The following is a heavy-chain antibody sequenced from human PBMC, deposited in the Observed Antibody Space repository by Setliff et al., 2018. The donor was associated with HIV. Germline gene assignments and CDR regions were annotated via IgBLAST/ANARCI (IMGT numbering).Heavy chain of an antibody. CDR1: GFTVSKNY. D-gene: IGHD3-22*01. CDR2: IFSGGTT. CDR3: ASRGRAYFLDASGYFDS. V-gene: IGHV3-66*02. Sequence: PVGSLRLSCAASGFTVSKNYMSWVRQAPGKGLEWVSVIFSGGTTNYADSVKGRFTISRDNSQNTLFLQMDNLRPEDTAVYFCASRGRAYFLDASGYFDSWGQGALVTVSS. J-gene: IGHJ4*02.